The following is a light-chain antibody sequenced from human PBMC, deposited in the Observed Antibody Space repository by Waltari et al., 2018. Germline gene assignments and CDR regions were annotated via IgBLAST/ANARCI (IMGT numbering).Light chain of an antibody. CDR1: SSDVGSYNL. J-gene: IGLJ2*01. CDR2: EVS. Sequence: QSALTQPASVSGSPGQSITISRTGTSSDVGSYNLVSWYQQHPGKAPKLMIYEVSKRPSGVSNRFSGSKSGNTASLTISGLQAEDEADYYCCSYAGSSTFSFGGGTKLTVL. CDR3: CSYAGSSTFS. V-gene: IGLV2-23*02.